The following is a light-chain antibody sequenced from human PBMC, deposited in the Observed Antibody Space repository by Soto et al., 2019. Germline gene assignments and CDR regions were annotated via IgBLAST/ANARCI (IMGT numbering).Light chain of an antibody. Sequence: DIQMTQSPSTLSASVGDRVTITCRASQSITTWLAWYQQNPGKAPKLLIYTASTLQSGVPSRFSGSGSGTEFTLTISSLQPEDFATYYCQQVNSYPTTFGQGTRLEIK. V-gene: IGKV1-9*01. J-gene: IGKJ5*01. CDR1: QSITTW. CDR3: QQVNSYPTT. CDR2: TAS.